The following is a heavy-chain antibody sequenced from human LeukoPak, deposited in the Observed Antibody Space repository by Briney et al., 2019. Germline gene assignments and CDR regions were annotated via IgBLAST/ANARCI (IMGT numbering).Heavy chain of an antibody. J-gene: IGHJ5*02. CDR2: INPNSGGT. CDR1: GYTFTGYY. D-gene: IGHD6-19*01. V-gene: IGHV1-2*02. Sequence: GASVKVSCKASGYTFTGYYMHWVRQAPGQGLEWMGWINPNSGGTNYAQKFQGRVTMTRDTSISTAYMELSRLRSDDTAVYYCARDIPSGQQWLLLDWPNWFDPWGQGTLVTVSS. CDR3: ARDIPSGQQWLLLDWPNWFDP.